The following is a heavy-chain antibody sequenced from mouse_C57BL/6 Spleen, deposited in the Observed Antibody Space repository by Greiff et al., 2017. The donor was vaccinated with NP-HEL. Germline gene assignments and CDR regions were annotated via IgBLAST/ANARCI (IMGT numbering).Heavy chain of an antibody. V-gene: IGHV14-4*01. CDR1: GFNINDDY. Sequence: EVQLQQSGAELVRPGASVKLSCTASGFNINDDYMHWVKQRTEQGLEWIGWIDPENGDTEYASKFQGKATITADTSSNTANLQFTSLTSEDTAVYYYTAVDYWGQGTTLTVSS. J-gene: IGHJ2*01. CDR3: TAVDY. CDR2: IDPENGDT.